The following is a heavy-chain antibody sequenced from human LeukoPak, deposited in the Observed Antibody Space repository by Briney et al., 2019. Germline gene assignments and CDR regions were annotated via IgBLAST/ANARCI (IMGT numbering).Heavy chain of an antibody. J-gene: IGHJ6*03. D-gene: IGHD6-13*01. Sequence: PSETLSLTCTVSGGSISSHYWSWIRQPAGKGLEWIGRIYTTGSTNYNPSLKSRVTMSVEMSKNHFSLKLSSVTAADTAVYYCAKGYSSPAPYYYYYMDVWGKGTTVTVSS. CDR1: GGSISSHY. CDR2: IYTTGST. V-gene: IGHV4-4*07. CDR3: AKGYSSPAPYYYYYMDV.